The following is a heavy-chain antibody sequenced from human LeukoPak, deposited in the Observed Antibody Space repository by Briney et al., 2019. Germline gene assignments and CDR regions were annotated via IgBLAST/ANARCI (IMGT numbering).Heavy chain of an antibody. CDR2: INHSGST. D-gene: IGHD3-10*01. Sequence: SETLSLTCGVYGGSFFGYYWTWIRQPPGKGLEWIGEINHSGSTRYNPSLKSRVTISLDTSKSQFSLKLTSVTAADTAVYYCARQGLDGFPTQGGAFDIWGQGTVVTVSS. V-gene: IGHV4-34*01. CDR1: GGSFFGYY. CDR3: ARQGLDGFPTQGGAFDI. J-gene: IGHJ3*02.